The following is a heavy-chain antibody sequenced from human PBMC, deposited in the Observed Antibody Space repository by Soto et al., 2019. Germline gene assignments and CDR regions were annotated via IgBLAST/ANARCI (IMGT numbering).Heavy chain of an antibody. CDR2: IWYDGSNK. V-gene: IGHV3-33*01. Sequence: GGSLRLSCAASGFTFSSYGMHWVRQAPGKGLEWVAVIWYDGSNKYYADSVKGRFTISRDNSKNTLYLQMNSLRAEDTAVYYCARGNDVFEIWGQGTMVTGSS. J-gene: IGHJ3*02. CDR1: GFTFSSYG. CDR3: ARGNDVFEI.